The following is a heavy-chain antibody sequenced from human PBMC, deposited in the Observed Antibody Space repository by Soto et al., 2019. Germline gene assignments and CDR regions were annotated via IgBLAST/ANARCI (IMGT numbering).Heavy chain of an antibody. CDR2: IYWDDSK. D-gene: IGHD1-26*01. CDR1: GFSLSTDRVG. J-gene: IGHJ4*02. V-gene: IGHV2-5*02. CDR3: AHAYGGRSLY. Sequence: QITLKESGPTLVKPTQTLTLTCTFSGFSLSTDRVGVGWIRQPPGKALEWLAVIYWDDSKTYRPSLKSRLTITQDTSKTQVALTMTNMDPVDTATYYCAHAYGGRSLYWGQGTLVTVSS.